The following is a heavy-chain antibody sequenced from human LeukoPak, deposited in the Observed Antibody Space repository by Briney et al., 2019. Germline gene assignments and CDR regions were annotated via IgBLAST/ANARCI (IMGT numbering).Heavy chain of an antibody. CDR3: ARGYYYGSGSYYQPIDY. Sequence: SETLSLTCAVYGGSFSGYYWSWIRQPPGKGLEWIGEINHSGSTNYSPSLKSRVTISVDTSKNQFSLKLSSVTAADTAVYYCARGYYYGSGSYYQPIDYWGQGTLVTVSS. V-gene: IGHV4-34*01. CDR1: GGSFSGYY. CDR2: INHSGST. D-gene: IGHD3-10*01. J-gene: IGHJ4*02.